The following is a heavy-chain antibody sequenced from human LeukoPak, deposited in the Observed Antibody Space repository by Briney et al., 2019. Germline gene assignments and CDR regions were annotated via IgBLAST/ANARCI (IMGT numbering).Heavy chain of an antibody. V-gene: IGHV4-38-2*02. D-gene: IGHD3-9*01. CDR3: ARWLYFDWLLYDTQPI. CDR1: GYSMSSGYY. Sequence: PSETLSLTCTVSGYSMSSGYYWGWIRQPPGKGLQWIGSIFHSGNSYYNPSLKSRVTISVDTSKNQFSLKLSPVTAADTAVYYCARWLYFDWLLYDTQPIWGQGTLVTVSS. CDR2: IFHSGNS. J-gene: IGHJ4*02.